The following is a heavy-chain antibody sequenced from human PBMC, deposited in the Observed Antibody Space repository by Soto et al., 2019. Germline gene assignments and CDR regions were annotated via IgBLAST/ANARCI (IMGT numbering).Heavy chain of an antibody. V-gene: IGHV3-33*01. CDR2: MWFDGKHQ. CDR1: GFTFSTYG. Sequence: GSLRLSCAASGFTFSTYGMHWVRQAPGKGLEWVAVMWFDGKHQYYADSVKGRFTISRDNSKNTLYLQMNSLRADDTAVYYCARESAALNWFDPWGQGT. J-gene: IGHJ5*02. D-gene: IGHD2-2*01. CDR3: ARESAALNWFDP.